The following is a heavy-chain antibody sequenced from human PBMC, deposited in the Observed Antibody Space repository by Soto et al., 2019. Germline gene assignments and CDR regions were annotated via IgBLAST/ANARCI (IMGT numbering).Heavy chain of an antibody. Sequence: WETLSLTCAVYGGSFSGYYWSWIRQTPGKGLEWIGEINHSGSTNYNPSLKSRVTISVDTSKNQFSLKLSSVTAADTAVYYCARLRRAGSSPGNNRVRFDPWGQGTLVTVSS. CDR1: GGSFSGYY. J-gene: IGHJ5*02. CDR3: ARLRRAGSSPGNNRVRFDP. CDR2: INHSGST. V-gene: IGHV4-34*01. D-gene: IGHD6-19*01.